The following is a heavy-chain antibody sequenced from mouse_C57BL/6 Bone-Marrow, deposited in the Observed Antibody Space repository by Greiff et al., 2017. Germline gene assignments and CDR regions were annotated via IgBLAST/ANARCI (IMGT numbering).Heavy chain of an antibody. CDR1: GYTFTSYW. J-gene: IGHJ3*01. CDR3: ARSDDYDGFAY. V-gene: IGHV1-50*01. Sequence: QVQLQQSGAELVKPGASVKLSCKASGYTFTSYWMQWVKQRPGQGLEWIGEIDPSVSYTNYNQKFKGKATLTVDTSSSTAYMQLSSLTSEDSAVYYCARSDDYDGFAYGGQGTLVTVSA. CDR2: IDPSVSYT. D-gene: IGHD2-4*01.